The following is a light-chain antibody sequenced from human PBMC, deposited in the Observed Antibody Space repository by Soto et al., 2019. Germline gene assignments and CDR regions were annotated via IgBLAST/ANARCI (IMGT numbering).Light chain of an antibody. CDR1: SSDGGGYNL. CDR2: DVT. Sequence: QSALTQPASVSGSPGQSITISCTGTSSDGGGYNLVSWYQQHPGKAPKLMIYDVTKRPSGVPDRFSGSKSGNTASLTISGLQAEDEADYYYYSSAGSNTRVFGTGTKLTVL. CDR3: YSSAGSNTRV. V-gene: IGLV2-23*02. J-gene: IGLJ1*01.